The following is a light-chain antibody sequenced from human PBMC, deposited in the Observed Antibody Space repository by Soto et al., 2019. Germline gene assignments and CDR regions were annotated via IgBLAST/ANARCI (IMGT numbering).Light chain of an antibody. CDR3: QQYGSSPFT. Sequence: EIVLTQSPGTLSLSPGERATLSSRASQSVSSSYLAWYQRKPGQAPRLLIYGASSRATGIPDRFSGSGSGTDFTLTISRLEPEDFAVYYCQQYGSSPFTFGPGTKVVMK. CDR1: QSVSSSY. CDR2: GAS. V-gene: IGKV3-20*01. J-gene: IGKJ3*01.